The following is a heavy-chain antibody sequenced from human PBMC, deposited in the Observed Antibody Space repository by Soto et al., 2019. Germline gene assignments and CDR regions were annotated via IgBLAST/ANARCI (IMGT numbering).Heavy chain of an antibody. CDR3: AKGGISVIRGVIRVSWFDP. CDR2: INDGGDDT. V-gene: IGHV3-23*01. Sequence: EVQLLESGGGLVQPGGSLRLSCAASTFTFSTYAMSWVRQAPGKGLEWVSSINDGGDDTYYADSVKGRFTISRDNSKNRLYLQMNSLRAEDTAVYYCAKGGISVIRGVIRVSWFDPWGQGTLVTVSS. J-gene: IGHJ5*02. D-gene: IGHD3-10*01. CDR1: TFTFSTYA.